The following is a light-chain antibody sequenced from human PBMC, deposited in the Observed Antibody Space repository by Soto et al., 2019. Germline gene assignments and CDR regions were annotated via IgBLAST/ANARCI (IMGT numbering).Light chain of an antibody. CDR3: QQLNSYPRT. J-gene: IGKJ1*01. CDR1: QSISSY. CDR2: GAS. V-gene: IGKV1-9*01. Sequence: DIQMTQSPSSLSASVGDRVTITCRASQSISSYLNWYQQKPGKAPKLLIYGASTLQSGVPSRFTGSGSGTEFTLTISSLQPDDFATYYCQQLNSYPRTFGQGTKVDIK.